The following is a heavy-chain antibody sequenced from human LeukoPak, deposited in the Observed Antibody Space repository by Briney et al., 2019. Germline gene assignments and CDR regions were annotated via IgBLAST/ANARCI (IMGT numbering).Heavy chain of an antibody. D-gene: IGHD3-3*01. J-gene: IGHJ4*02. CDR1: GFTFSSYS. V-gene: IGHV3-21*01. Sequence: GGSLRLSCAASGFTFSSYSMNWVRQAPGKGLEWVSSISSSSSYIYYADSVKGRFTISRDNAKNSLYLQMNSLRAEDTAVYYCARGRYDFWSGYYTFDYWGQGTLVTVSS. CDR3: ARGRYDFWSGYYTFDY. CDR2: ISSSSSYI.